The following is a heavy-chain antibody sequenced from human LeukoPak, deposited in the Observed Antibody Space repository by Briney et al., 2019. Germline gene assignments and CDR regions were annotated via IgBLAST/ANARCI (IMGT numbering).Heavy chain of an antibody. CDR1: GGSFSGYY. J-gene: IGHJ6*02. CDR2: INHSGST. CDR3: ARGRFSSGSYYATHYYGMDV. Sequence: SETLSLTCAVYGGSFSGYYWSWIRQPPGKGLEWIGEINHSGSTNYDPSLKSRVTISVDTSKNQFSLKLSSVTAADTAVYYGARGRFSSGSYYATHYYGMDVWGQGTTVTVSS. V-gene: IGHV4-34*01. D-gene: IGHD1-26*01.